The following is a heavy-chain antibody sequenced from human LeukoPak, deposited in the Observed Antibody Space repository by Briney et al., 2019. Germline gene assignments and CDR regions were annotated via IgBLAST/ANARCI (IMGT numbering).Heavy chain of an antibody. CDR3: ARALYYGSGSYYFDY. D-gene: IGHD3-10*01. J-gene: IGHJ4*02. CDR2: ISAYNGNT. Sequence: ASVKVSCKASGYTFTSYGISWVRQAPGQGLEWMGWISAYNGNTNYAQKLQGRVTMTTDTSTSTAYMELRSLRSDDTAAYYCARALYYGSGSYYFDYWGQGTLVTVSS. V-gene: IGHV1-18*01. CDR1: GYTFTSYG.